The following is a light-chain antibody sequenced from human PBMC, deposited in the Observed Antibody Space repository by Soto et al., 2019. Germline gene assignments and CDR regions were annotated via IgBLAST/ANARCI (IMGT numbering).Light chain of an antibody. CDR2: GDS. J-gene: IGLJ3*02. V-gene: IGLV1-40*01. CDR3: QSYDSSLSGAV. Sequence: QAVLTQPPSVSGAAGQRVTISCTGSSSNIGAGFDVSWYQQLPGTAPKLLIFGDSNRPSGVTDRFSGSKSGASASLAISGLQAEDGADYYCQSYDSSLSGAVFGGGTKLAVL. CDR1: SSNIGAGFD.